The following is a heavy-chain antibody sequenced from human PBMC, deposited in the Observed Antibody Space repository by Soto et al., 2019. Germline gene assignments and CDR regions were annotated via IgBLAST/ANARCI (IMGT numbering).Heavy chain of an antibody. CDR1: GFTVSNHY. J-gene: IGHJ4*02. Sequence: ESGGGLVQPGGSLRLSCAASGFTVSNHYMAWVRQAPGKGLAWVSVIHTGGSTYYADSVKGRFSISRDNSKNTLYLQMSSLRAEDTAVYYCARDFYDLSYKFDYWGQGTLVTVSS. CDR3: ARDFYDLSYKFDY. V-gene: IGHV3-66*01. D-gene: IGHD3-3*01. CDR2: IHTGGST.